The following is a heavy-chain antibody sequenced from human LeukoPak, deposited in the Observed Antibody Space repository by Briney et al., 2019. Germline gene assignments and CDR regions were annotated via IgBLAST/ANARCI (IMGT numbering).Heavy chain of an antibody. D-gene: IGHD3-10*01. J-gene: IGHJ4*02. CDR1: GFTFSSNA. Sequence: PGGSLRLSCVASGFTFSSNALNWVRQTPGKGLEWVSTISGSGASTYYADAVRGRFTISRDNSRNTLQLQMNSLRAEDTAVYYCANALAAYGSGSYYTNAPGIWGQGTLVTVSS. CDR2: ISGSGAST. V-gene: IGHV3-23*01. CDR3: ANALAAYGSGSYYTNAPGI.